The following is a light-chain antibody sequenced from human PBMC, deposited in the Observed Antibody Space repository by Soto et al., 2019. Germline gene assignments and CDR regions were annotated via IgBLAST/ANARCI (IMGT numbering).Light chain of an antibody. Sequence: EMVLTQSPGTLSLSPGESASLSCSASQSVSSNSLAWHQQKPGQAPSLLIYGASTRATGIPARFSGSGSGTEFTLTISSLQSEDFAVYYCQQYNNWPQITFGQGTRLEIK. CDR3: QQYNNWPQIT. V-gene: IGKV3D-15*01. CDR1: QSVSSN. CDR2: GAS. J-gene: IGKJ5*01.